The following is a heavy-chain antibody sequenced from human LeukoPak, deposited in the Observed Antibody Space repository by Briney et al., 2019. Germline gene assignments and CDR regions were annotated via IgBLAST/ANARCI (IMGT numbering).Heavy chain of an antibody. Sequence: SETLSLTCAVYGGSFSGYYWSWIRQPPGKGLECIGSIYYSGTTYYNPSLKSRVTISVDTSNNQFSLKLSSVTAADTAVYYCARRRYPGYSSGLFDYWGQGTLVTVSS. CDR2: IYYSGTT. CDR1: GGSFSGYY. V-gene: IGHV4-34*01. D-gene: IGHD6-19*01. CDR3: ARRRYPGYSSGLFDY. J-gene: IGHJ4*02.